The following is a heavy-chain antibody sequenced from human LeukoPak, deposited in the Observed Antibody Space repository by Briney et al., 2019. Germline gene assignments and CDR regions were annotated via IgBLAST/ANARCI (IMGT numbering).Heavy chain of an antibody. CDR2: INPNSGGT. J-gene: IGHJ5*02. CDR3: ARLMPSITRGGYNWFDP. D-gene: IGHD3-10*01. CDR1: GYTFTGYY. V-gene: IGHV1-2*02. Sequence: ASVKVSCKASGYTFTGYYMHWLRQAPGQGLEWMGWINPNSGGTNYAQKFQGRVTMTRDTSISTAYMELSRLRSDDTAVYYCARLMPSITRGGYNWFDPWGQGTLVTVSS.